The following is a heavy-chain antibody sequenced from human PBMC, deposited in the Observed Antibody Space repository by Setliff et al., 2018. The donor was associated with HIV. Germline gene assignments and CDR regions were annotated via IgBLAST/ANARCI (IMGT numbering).Heavy chain of an antibody. V-gene: IGHV1-8*03. CDR2: MNPNRGNT. Sequence: ASVKVSCKASGYTFTSYDINWVRQATGQGLEWMGWMNPNRGNTVYAQKFQGRVTITRNTSINTAYMELSNLRSEDTAVYYCARGRPFRGAVAGPAHFEYWGQGTRVTVS. CDR1: GYTFTSYD. J-gene: IGHJ4*02. CDR3: ARGRPFRGAVAGPAHFEY. D-gene: IGHD6-19*01.